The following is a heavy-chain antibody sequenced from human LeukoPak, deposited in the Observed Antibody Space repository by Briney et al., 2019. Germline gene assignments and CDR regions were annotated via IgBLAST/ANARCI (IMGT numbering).Heavy chain of an antibody. J-gene: IGHJ3*02. Sequence: KSSETLSLTCAVYGGSFSGYYWSWIRQPPGKGLEWIGEINHRGSTNYNPSLKSRVTISVDTSKNQFSLKLSSVTAANTAVYYCARGRAFDIWGQGTMVTVSS. CDR1: GGSFSGYY. CDR3: ARGRAFDI. CDR2: INHRGST. V-gene: IGHV4-34*01.